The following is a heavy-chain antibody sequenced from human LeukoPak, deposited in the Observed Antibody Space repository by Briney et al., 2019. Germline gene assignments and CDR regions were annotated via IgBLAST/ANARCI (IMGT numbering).Heavy chain of an antibody. CDR3: ARDHGVAARPDL. J-gene: IGHJ4*02. D-gene: IGHD6-6*01. V-gene: IGHV4-59*12. CDR2: IYYSGST. CDR1: GGSISSYY. Sequence: SETLSLTCTVSGGSISSYYWSWIRQPPGKGLEWIGYIYYSGSTNYNPSLKSRVTISVDTSKNQFSLKLSSVTAADTAVYYCARDHGVAARPDLWGQGTLVTVSS.